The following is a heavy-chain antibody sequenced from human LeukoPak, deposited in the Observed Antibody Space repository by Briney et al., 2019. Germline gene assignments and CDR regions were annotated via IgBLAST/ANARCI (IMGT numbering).Heavy chain of an antibody. CDR1: GFTFRSYW. J-gene: IGHJ4*02. CDR2: IKQDGSEK. V-gene: IGHV3-7*05. Sequence: GGSLRLSCAASGFTFRSYWMSWVRQAPGRGLEWVANIKQDGSEKYYVDSVKGRFTISRDNAKNSLYLQMNSLRAEDTALYYCARGGYGSGSPGYWGQGTLVTVSS. D-gene: IGHD3-10*01. CDR3: ARGGYGSGSPGY.